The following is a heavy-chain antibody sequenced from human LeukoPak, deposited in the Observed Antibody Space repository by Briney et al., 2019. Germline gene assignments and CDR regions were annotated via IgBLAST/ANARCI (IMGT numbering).Heavy chain of an antibody. J-gene: IGHJ3*02. CDR3: ARPDRLDAFDI. D-gene: IGHD1-14*01. V-gene: IGHV4-4*09. CDR1: GFTFDAYA. CDR2: IYTSGST. Sequence: PGGSLRLSCAASGFTFDAYAMHWVRHAPGKGLEWIGYIYTSGSTNYNPSLKSRVTISVDTSKNQFSLKLSSVTAADTAVYYCARPDRLDAFDIWGQGTMVTVSS.